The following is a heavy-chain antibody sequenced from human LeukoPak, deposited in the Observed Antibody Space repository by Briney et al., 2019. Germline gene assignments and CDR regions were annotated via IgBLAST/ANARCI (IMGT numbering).Heavy chain of an antibody. CDR2: INPSGGSA. V-gene: IGHV1-46*01. D-gene: IGHD5-18*01. Sequence: ASVKVSCKASGYTFINYYMHWVRQAPGQGLEWMGIINPSGGSAYYAQKFQGRVIMTSDASTSTFHMELSSLRSEDTAVYYCARPVDTASLVNWGQGTLVTVSS. J-gene: IGHJ4*02. CDR1: GYTFINYY. CDR3: ARPVDTASLVN.